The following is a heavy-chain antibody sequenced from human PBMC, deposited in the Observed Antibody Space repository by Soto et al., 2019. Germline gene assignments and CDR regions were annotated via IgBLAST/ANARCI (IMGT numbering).Heavy chain of an antibody. CDR2: IWYDGSNK. D-gene: IGHD6-13*01. J-gene: IGHJ6*02. Sequence: GGSLRLSCAASGFTFSSYGMHWVRQAPGKGLEWVAVIWYDGSNKYYADSVKGRFTISRDNSKNTLYLQMNSLRAEDTAVYYCARAVSSSWDGGMDVWGQGTTVTVSS. CDR3: ARAVSSSWDGGMDV. V-gene: IGHV3-33*01. CDR1: GFTFSSYG.